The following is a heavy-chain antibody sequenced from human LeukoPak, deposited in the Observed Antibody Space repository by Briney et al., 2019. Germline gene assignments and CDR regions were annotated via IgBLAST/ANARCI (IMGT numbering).Heavy chain of an antibody. J-gene: IGHJ6*02. CDR1: GYTFTSYY. CDR2: INPSGGST. CDR3: ARELRLDYYYYGMDV. Sequence: ASVKVSCKASGYTFTSYYMHWVRQAPGQGLEWMGIINPSGGSTSYARKFQGRVTMTRDTSTSTVYMELSSLRSEDTAVYYCARELRLDYYYYGMDVWGQGTTVTVSS. D-gene: IGHD2-15*01. V-gene: IGHV1-46*01.